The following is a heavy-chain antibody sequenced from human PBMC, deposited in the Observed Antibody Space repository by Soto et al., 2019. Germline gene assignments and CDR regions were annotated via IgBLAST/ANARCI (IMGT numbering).Heavy chain of an antibody. Sequence: SATLSLTRTVSGGSICIGSYNWRWIRQHPGKGLEWIGYIYYSGSTYYNPSLKSRVTISVDTSKNQFSLKLSSVTAADKAVYYCARFFSGGYVAYWGQGTLVTVS. CDR3: ARFFSGGYVAY. CDR1: GGSICIGSYN. J-gene: IGHJ4*02. CDR2: IYYSGST. D-gene: IGHD2-8*02. V-gene: IGHV4-31*03.